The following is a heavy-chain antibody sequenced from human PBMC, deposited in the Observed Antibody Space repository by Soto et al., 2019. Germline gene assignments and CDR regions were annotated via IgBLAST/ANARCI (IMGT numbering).Heavy chain of an antibody. Sequence: GASLRLSCAASGFTFNNYAMNWVRQAPGKGLEWVSAISGSGGGTYYAASVKGRFTISRDNSKNTLYLQMDSLRAEDTAVYSCAKAGHVLVLTSIFFDHWGQGTLVTVSS. D-gene: IGHD2-21*02. V-gene: IGHV3-23*01. J-gene: IGHJ4*02. CDR1: GFTFNNYA. CDR3: AKAGHVLVLTSIFFDH. CDR2: ISGSGGGT.